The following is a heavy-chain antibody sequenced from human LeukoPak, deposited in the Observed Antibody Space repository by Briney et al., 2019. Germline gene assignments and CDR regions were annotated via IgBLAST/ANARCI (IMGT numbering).Heavy chain of an antibody. D-gene: IGHD3-16*01. CDR3: ARDPIRGRDYFDY. Sequence: GGSLRLSCAASGFTFSTYNMNWVRQAPGKGLEWVAVISYDGSNKYYADSVKGRFTISRDNSKNTLYLQMNSLRAEDTAVYYCARDPIRGRDYFDYWGQGTLVTVSS. V-gene: IGHV3-30*03. CDR1: GFTFSTYN. CDR2: ISYDGSNK. J-gene: IGHJ4*02.